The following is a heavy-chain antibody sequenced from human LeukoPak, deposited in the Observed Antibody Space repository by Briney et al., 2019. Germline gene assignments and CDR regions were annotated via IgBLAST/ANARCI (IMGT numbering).Heavy chain of an antibody. J-gene: IGHJ4*02. Sequence: ASVKVSCKASGGTFSSYAISWVRQAPGQGLEWMGRIFPSFGTANYVQKFQGRVTITTDESTSTAYMELSSLRSDDTAVYYCARGARRFLEWFGDYWGQGTLVTVSS. V-gene: IGHV1-69*05. CDR2: IFPSFGTA. D-gene: IGHD3-3*01. CDR1: GGTFSSYA. CDR3: ARGARRFLEWFGDY.